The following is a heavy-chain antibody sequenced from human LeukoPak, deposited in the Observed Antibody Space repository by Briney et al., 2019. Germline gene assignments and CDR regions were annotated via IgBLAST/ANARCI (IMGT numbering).Heavy chain of an antibody. CDR3: ARAPYDSSGSYYFDY. D-gene: IGHD3-22*01. V-gene: IGHV4-61*02. J-gene: IGHJ4*02. CDR1: GDSIRSDKYS. CDR2: FYTGRSP. Sequence: PSETLSLTCTVSGDSIRSDKYSWNWIRQPAGEGLEWIGRFYTGRSPYYNPSLKSRVTISVDTSKNQFSLKLSSVTAADTAVYYCARAPYDSSGSYYFDYWGQGTLVTVSS.